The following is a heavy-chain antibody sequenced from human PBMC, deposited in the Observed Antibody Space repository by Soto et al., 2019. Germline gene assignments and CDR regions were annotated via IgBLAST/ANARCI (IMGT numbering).Heavy chain of an antibody. J-gene: IGHJ4*02. Sequence: EVQLVESGGGLVKPGGSLRLSCAASGFTFSSYSMNWVHQAPGKGLEWVSYISSSGSYIYYADSVKGRFTISRDNAKNSLYLQMNSLRAEDTAVYYCARESSSGWSIFDYWGQGTLVTVSS. CDR3: ARESSSGWSIFDY. CDR2: ISSSGSYI. CDR1: GFTFSSYS. D-gene: IGHD6-19*01. V-gene: IGHV3-21*01.